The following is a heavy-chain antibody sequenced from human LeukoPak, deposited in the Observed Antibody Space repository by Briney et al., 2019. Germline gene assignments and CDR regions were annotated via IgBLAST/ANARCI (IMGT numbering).Heavy chain of an antibody. CDR1: GFTFSSYE. CDR2: ISSSGSTI. D-gene: IGHD3-22*01. V-gene: IGHV3-48*03. J-gene: IGHJ4*02. Sequence: GGSLRLSCAASGFTFSSYEMNWVRQAPGKGLEGVSYISSSGSTIYYADSVKGRFTISRDNAKNSLYLQMNSLRAEDTAVYYCARKNYYDSSSLDYWGQGTLVTVSS. CDR3: ARKNYYDSSSLDY.